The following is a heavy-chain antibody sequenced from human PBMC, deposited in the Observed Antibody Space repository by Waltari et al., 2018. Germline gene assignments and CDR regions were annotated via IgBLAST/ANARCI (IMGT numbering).Heavy chain of an antibody. CDR2: ISCSTVTI. J-gene: IGHJ3*02. Sequence: EVQLVESGGGLVQPGGSLRLSCAASGFTFSRISMHWVRQAPGKGLEWVSFISCSTVTIYYADSVKGRFTISRDSAKNSVYLQMNSLRAEDTAVYYCARSRSYYDCSGYDAFDIWGQGTMVAVSS. V-gene: IGHV3-48*04. CDR3: ARSRSYYDCSGYDAFDI. D-gene: IGHD3-22*01. CDR1: GFTFSRIS.